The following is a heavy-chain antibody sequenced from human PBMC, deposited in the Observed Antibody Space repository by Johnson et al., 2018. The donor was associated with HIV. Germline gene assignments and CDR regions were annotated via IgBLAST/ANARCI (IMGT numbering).Heavy chain of an antibody. J-gene: IGHJ3*02. CDR3: AKDHQDYGGNSDAFDI. CDR1: GFTFSSYA. V-gene: IGHV3-30-3*01. Sequence: QVQLVESGGGVVQPGRSLRLSCAASGFTFSSYAMHWVRQAPGKGLAWVAVISYDGSNKYYADSVKGRFTISRDNTKNTLYLQMNSLRAEDTAVYYCAKDHQDYGGNSDAFDIWGQGTMVTVSS. D-gene: IGHD4-23*01. CDR2: ISYDGSNK.